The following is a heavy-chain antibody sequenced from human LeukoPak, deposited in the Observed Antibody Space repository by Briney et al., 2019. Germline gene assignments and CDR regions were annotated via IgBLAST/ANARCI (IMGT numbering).Heavy chain of an antibody. CDR3: AKDRGSGWYYFHY. CDR2: ISGDSGST. D-gene: IGHD6-19*01. V-gene: IGHV3-43*02. Sequence: GGSLRLSRAASGFTFHDYAMYWVRQAPGKGPEWVSLISGDSGSTDYADFVKGRFTISRDNSQNSVFLQMNSLTSEDTAVYFCAKDRGSGWYYFHYWGQGTLVTVSS. CDR1: GFTFHDYA. J-gene: IGHJ4*02.